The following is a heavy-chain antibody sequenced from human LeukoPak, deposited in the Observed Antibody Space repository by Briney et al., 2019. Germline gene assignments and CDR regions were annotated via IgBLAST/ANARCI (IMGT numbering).Heavy chain of an antibody. CDR2: IYYSGST. J-gene: IGHJ4*02. Sequence: SETLSLTCTVSGGSISSYYWSWIRQPPGKGLEWIGYIYYSGSTNYNPSLKSRVTISVDTSKNQFSLKLSSVTAAGTAVYYCASGPYCSSTSCYGWYVDYWGQGTLVTVSS. V-gene: IGHV4-59*01. CDR3: ASGPYCSSTSCYGWYVDY. D-gene: IGHD2-2*01. CDR1: GGSISSYY.